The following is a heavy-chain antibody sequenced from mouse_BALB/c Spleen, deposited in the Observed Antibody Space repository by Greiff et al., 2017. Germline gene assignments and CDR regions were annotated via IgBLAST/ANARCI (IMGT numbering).Heavy chain of an antibody. V-gene: IGHV5-6-5*01. D-gene: IGHD2-4*01. CDR2: ISSGGST. CDR1: GFTFSSYA. J-gene: IGHJ4*01. Sequence: EVQVVESGGGLVKPGGSLKLSCAASGFTFSSYAMSWVRQTPEKRLEWVASISSGGSTYYPDSVKGRFTISRDNARNTLYLQMSSLRSEDTAMYYCARELRGFYAMDYWGQGTSVTVSS. CDR3: ARELRGFYAMDY.